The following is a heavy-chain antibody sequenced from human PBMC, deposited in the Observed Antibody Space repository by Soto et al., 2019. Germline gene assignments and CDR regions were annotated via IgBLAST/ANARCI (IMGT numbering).Heavy chain of an antibody. J-gene: IGHJ4*02. D-gene: IGHD2-15*01. CDR3: DVVNHTTFDY. Sequence: QVQLQQWGAGLLKPSETLSLTCAVYGGSFSGYYWSWIRQPPGKGLEWIGEINHSGSTNYNPSLKSRVTISVDTSKNQFSLKLSSVTAADTAVYYCDVVNHTTFDYWGQGTLVTVSS. CDR1: GGSFSGYY. CDR2: INHSGST. V-gene: IGHV4-34*01.